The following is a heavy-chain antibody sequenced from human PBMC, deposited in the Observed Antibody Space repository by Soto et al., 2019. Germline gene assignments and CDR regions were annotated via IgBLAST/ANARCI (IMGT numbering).Heavy chain of an antibody. J-gene: IGHJ6*02. CDR2: IYTSGST. V-gene: IGHV4-4*07. Sequence: GKGLEWIGRIYTSGSTNYNPSLKSRVTMSVDTSKNQFSLKLSSVTAADTAVYYCARDCSGGSCYSLYYYGMDVWGQGTTVTVSS. CDR3: ARDCSGGSCYSLYYYGMDV. D-gene: IGHD2-15*01.